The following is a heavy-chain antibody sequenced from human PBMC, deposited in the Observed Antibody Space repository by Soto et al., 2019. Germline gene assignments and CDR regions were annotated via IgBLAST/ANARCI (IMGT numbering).Heavy chain of an antibody. V-gene: IGHV1-3*01. CDR1: GISYTTYA. CDR3: ARAISGYVT. J-gene: IGHJ4*02. D-gene: IGHD5-12*01. CDR2: INAGNGDT. Sequence: VQLVQSGAEVKKPGASVRISCTASGISYTTYAIHWVRQAPGQGLEWMGWINAGNGDTRYSQRFQGRVTLTRDTSATTTYMDLSRLRSEDTSIYYCARAISGYVTWGQGTLVTVSS.